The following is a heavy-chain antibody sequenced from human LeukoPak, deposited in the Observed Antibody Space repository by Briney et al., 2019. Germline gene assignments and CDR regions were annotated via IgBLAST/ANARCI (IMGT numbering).Heavy chain of an antibody. Sequence: GGSLGLSCAAPGFTFSSYAMHWVRQAPGKGLKWVAVISYDGSNKYYADSVKGRFTISRDNSKNTLYLQMNSLRAEDTAVYYCATHSYGWLDCMDVWGQGTTVTVSS. V-gene: IGHV3-30-3*01. CDR3: ATHSYGWLDCMDV. CDR2: ISYDGSNK. D-gene: IGHD5-18*01. CDR1: GFTFSSYA. J-gene: IGHJ6*02.